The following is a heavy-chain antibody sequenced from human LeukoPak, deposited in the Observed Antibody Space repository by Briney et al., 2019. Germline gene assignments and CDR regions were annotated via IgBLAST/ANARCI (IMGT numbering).Heavy chain of an antibody. CDR3: ARGFAGYDTSDYAFSYY. CDR1: GYTFTGYY. Sequence: GASVKVSCKASGYTFTGYYMHWVRQAPGQGLEWMGWINPNSGGTNYAQKFQGRVTMTRDTSISTAYMELSRLRSDDTAVYYCARGFAGYDTSDYAFSYYWGQGTLVTVSS. D-gene: IGHD3-22*01. CDR2: INPNSGGT. V-gene: IGHV1-2*02. J-gene: IGHJ4*02.